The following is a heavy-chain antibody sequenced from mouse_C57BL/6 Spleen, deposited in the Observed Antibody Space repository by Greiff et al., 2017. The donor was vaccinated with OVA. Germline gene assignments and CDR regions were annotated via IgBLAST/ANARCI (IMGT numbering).Heavy chain of an antibody. CDR1: GYTFTSYW. V-gene: IGHV1-69*01. D-gene: IGHD2-5*01. CDR3: ARGDSNYLAWFAY. J-gene: IGHJ3*01. CDR2: IDPSDSYT. Sequence: QVQLQQPGAELVMPGASVKLSCKASGYTFTSYWMHWVKQRPGQGLEWIGEIDPSDSYTNYNQKFKGKSTLTVDKSSNTAYMQLSSLTSEDSAVYYCARGDSNYLAWFAYWGQGTLVTVSA.